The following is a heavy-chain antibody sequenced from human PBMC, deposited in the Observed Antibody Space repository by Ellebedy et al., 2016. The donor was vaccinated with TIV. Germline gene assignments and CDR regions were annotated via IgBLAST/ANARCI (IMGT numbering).Heavy chain of an antibody. CDR1: GYSISSAYF. Sequence: SETLSLTCTVSGYSISSAYFWGWIRQPPGKGLEWIGSIFHSGTTYYNPSLQSRVTISVETSKNHFSLRLSSVTAADTALYYCARARYGEHNWFDPWGQGTLLTVSS. CDR2: IFHSGTT. CDR3: ARARYGEHNWFDP. D-gene: IGHD4-17*01. J-gene: IGHJ5*02. V-gene: IGHV4-38-2*02.